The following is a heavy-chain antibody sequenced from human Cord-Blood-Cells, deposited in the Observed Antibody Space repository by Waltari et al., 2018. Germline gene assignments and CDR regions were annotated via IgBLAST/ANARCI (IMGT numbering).Heavy chain of an antibody. CDR1: GFTVSSTY. D-gene: IGHD6-6*01. V-gene: IGHV3-53*02. Sequence: EVQLVETGGGLIQPGGSLRLSCAASGFTVSSTYMSWVRVAPGKGLEWVSVIYSGGSTYYADSVKGRFTISRDNSKNTLYLQMNSLRAEDTAVYYCARDSRYSSSKYWYFDLWGRGTLVTVSS. CDR2: IYSGGST. CDR3: ARDSRYSSSKYWYFDL. J-gene: IGHJ2*01.